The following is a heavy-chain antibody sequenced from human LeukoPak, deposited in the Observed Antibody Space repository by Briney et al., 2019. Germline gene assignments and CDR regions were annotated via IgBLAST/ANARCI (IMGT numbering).Heavy chain of an antibody. D-gene: IGHD3-10*01. CDR1: GYTFTNYA. J-gene: IGHJ6*03. CDR2: ISAYNGNT. V-gene: IGHV1-18*01. CDR3: ARVIRGSKIAPRYYFYYMDV. Sequence: GASVKVSCKASGYTFTNYAISWVRQAPGQGLEWMGWISAYNGNTKYTQKFQGRVTMTRDTSTSTAYMELRSLRSEDTAVYYCARVIRGSKIAPRYYFYYMDVWGKGTTVTISS.